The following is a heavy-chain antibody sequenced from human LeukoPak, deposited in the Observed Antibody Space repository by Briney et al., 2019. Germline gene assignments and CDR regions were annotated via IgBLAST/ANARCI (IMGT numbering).Heavy chain of an antibody. CDR3: ARDSAGAMDNYYYYGMDV. D-gene: IGHD1-26*01. Sequence: GGSLRLSCAASGFTFSNAWMNWVRQAPGKGLEWVSAISGSGGSTYYADSVKGRFTISRDNSKNTLYLQMNSLRAEDTAVYYCARDSAGAMDNYYYYGMDVWGQGTTVTVSS. CDR1: GFTFSNAW. J-gene: IGHJ6*02. CDR2: ISGSGGST. V-gene: IGHV3-23*01.